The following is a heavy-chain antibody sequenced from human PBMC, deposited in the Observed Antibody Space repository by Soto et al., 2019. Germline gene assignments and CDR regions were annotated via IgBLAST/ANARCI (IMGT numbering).Heavy chain of an antibody. CDR1: GGSISSGGYY. V-gene: IGHV4-31*03. J-gene: IGHJ6*02. CDR2: IYYSGST. D-gene: IGHD6-13*01. CDR3: AREVLGYSSSWRYYYGMDV. Sequence: SETLSLTCTVSGGSISSGGYYWSWIRQHPGKGLGWIGYIYYSGSTYYNPSLKSRVTISVDTSKNQFSLKLSSVTAADTAVYYCAREVLGYSSSWRYYYGMDVWGQGTTVTVSS.